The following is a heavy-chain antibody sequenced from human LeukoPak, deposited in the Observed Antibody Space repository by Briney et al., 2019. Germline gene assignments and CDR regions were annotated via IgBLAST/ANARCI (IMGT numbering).Heavy chain of an antibody. CDR3: ARAMVTHFDY. D-gene: IGHD5-18*01. CDR1: GGSISSGGYY. CDR2: IYYSGST. V-gene: IGHV4-31*03. Sequence: SETLSLTCTVSGGSISSGGYYWSWIRQHPGKGLEWIGYIYYSGSTYYNPSLKSRVTISVDTSKNQFSLKLSSVTAADTAVYYCARAMVTHFDYWGQGTLVTVSS. J-gene: IGHJ4*02.